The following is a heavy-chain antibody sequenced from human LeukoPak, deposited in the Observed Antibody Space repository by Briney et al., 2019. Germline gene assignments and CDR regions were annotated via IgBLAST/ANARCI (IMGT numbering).Heavy chain of an antibody. CDR1: GFAFDEHG. V-gene: IGHV3-20*04. CDR2: INWSGGST. Sequence: GGSLRLSCTASGFAFDEHGMSWVRQAPGKGLEWVSGINWSGGSTGYADPLRGRFTISRDNAKNSQYLQMDSLRAEDTALYYCARAPITSPFYFDYWGQGTLVTVSS. CDR3: ARAPITSPFYFDY. J-gene: IGHJ4*02. D-gene: IGHD2-2*01.